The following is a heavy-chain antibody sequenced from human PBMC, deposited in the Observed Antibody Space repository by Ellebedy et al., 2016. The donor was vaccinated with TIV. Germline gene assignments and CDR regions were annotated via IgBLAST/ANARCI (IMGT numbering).Heavy chain of an antibody. CDR3: AGDRFTGHYWVPDY. V-gene: IGHV3-72*01. Sequence: PGGSLRLSCRASGFTVTDNYMDWVRQAPGKGLEWVGFIRSKAKGGTTEYAASVKGRFTISRDASEDSVYLQMNSLKIEDTAVYFCAGDRFTGHYWVPDYWGQGTLVTVSS. D-gene: IGHD3-16*02. CDR1: GFTVTDNY. CDR2: IRSKAKGGTT. J-gene: IGHJ4*02.